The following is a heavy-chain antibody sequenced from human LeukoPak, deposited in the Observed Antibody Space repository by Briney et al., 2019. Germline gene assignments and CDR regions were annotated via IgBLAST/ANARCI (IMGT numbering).Heavy chain of an antibody. CDR1: GGSISSYY. CDR3: ARAEDYGGTIDAFDI. Sequence: PXETLSLTCTVSGGSISSYYWSWIRQPPGKGLEWIGYIYYSGSTNYNPSLKSRVTISVDTSKNQFSLKLSSVTAADTAVYYCARAEDYGGTIDAFDIWGQGTMVTVSS. CDR2: IYYSGST. D-gene: IGHD4-23*01. V-gene: IGHV4-59*01. J-gene: IGHJ3*02.